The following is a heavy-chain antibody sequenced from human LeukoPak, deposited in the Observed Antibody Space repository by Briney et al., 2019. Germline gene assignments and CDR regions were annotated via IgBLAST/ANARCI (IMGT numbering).Heavy chain of an antibody. D-gene: IGHD6-13*01. CDR3: AREGAAAGTPPPTNYYYYYGMDV. CDR2: ISAYNGNT. CDR1: GYTFTSYG. Sequence: AASVKVSCKASGYTFTSYGISWVRQAPGQGLEWMGWISAYNGNTNYAQKLQGRVTMTTDTSTSTAYMELRSLRSDDTAVYYCAREGAAAGTPPPTNYYYYYGMDVWGQGTTVTVSS. V-gene: IGHV1-18*01. J-gene: IGHJ6*02.